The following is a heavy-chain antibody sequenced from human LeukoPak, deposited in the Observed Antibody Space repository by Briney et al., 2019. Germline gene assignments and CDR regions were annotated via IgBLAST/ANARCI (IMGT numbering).Heavy chain of an antibody. J-gene: IGHJ4*02. Sequence: ASVKVSCKASGYTFTSYGISWVRQAPGQGLEWVGWISAYNGNTNYAQKLQGRVTMTTDTSTSTAYMELRSLRSDDTAVYYCARTGGITMIVVDFDYWGQGTLVTVSS. CDR2: ISAYNGNT. CDR1: GYTFTSYG. D-gene: IGHD3-22*01. V-gene: IGHV1-18*01. CDR3: ARTGGITMIVVDFDY.